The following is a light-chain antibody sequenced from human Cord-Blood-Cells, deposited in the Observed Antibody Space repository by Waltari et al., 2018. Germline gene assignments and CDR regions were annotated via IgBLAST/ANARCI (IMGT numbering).Light chain of an antibody. Sequence: GDRVTITCQASQDISNYLNWYQQKPGKAPKLLIYDASNLETGVPSRFSGSGSGTDFTFAISSLQPEDIATYYCQQYDNLPTFGQGTKVEIK. J-gene: IGKJ1*01. CDR3: QQYDNLPT. CDR1: QDISNY. V-gene: IGKV1-33*01. CDR2: DAS.